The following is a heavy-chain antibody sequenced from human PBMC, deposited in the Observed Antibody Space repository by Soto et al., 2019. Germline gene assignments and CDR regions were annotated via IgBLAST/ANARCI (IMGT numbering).Heavy chain of an antibody. Sequence: LRLSCSASGFTFSSYAMHWVRQAPGKGLEYVSAISSNGGSTYYADSVKGRFTISRDNSKNTLYLQMSSLRAEDTAVYYCTGAARRSVYGMDVWGQGTTVTVSS. CDR1: GFTFSSYA. D-gene: IGHD6-6*01. CDR3: TGAARRSVYGMDV. CDR2: ISSNGGST. V-gene: IGHV3-64D*08. J-gene: IGHJ6*02.